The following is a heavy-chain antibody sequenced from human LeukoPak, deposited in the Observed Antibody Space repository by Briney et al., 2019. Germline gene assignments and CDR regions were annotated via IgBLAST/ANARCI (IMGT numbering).Heavy chain of an antibody. CDR3: ARVAVAGNFDY. CDR1: GFTVSSNY. D-gene: IGHD6-19*01. J-gene: IGHJ4*02. V-gene: IGHV3-53*04. CDR2: IYSGSST. Sequence: PGGSLRLSCAASGFTVSSNYMSWVRQAPGKGLEWVSVIYSGSSTYYADSVKGRFTISRHNSKNTLYLQMNSLRAEDTAVYYCARVAVAGNFDYWGQGTLVTVSS.